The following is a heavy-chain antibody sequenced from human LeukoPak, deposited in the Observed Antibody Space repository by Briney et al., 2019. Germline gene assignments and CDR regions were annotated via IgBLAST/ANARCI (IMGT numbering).Heavy chain of an antibody. CDR1: GFTFSSYS. D-gene: IGHD6-13*01. CDR3: ARHIAESGTPDY. Sequence: GGPLRLSCAASGFTFSSYSMHWVRQAPGKGLEWVAILSYDEINKYYADSVKGRFTISRDNSKNTLYLQMNSLRPEDTAVYYCARHIAESGTPDYWGQGTLVTVSS. J-gene: IGHJ4*02. CDR2: LSYDEINK. V-gene: IGHV3-30-3*01.